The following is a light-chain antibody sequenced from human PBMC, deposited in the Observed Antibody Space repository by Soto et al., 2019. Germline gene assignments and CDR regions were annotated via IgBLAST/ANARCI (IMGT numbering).Light chain of an antibody. CDR1: QSISSY. CDR2: EAS. J-gene: IGKJ1*01. CDR3: QQSDTTPWT. V-gene: IGKV1-39*01. Sequence: DIQMTQSPSSLSASVGDRVTITCRASQSISSYLNWYQQKPGKAPKLLIYEASSLQSGVPSRFSGSGSGTDFTLTISSLQPEDFATYYCQQSDTTPWTFGQGNRVEIK.